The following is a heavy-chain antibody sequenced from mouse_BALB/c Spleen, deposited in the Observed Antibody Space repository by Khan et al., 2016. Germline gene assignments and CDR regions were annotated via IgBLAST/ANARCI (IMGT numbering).Heavy chain of an antibody. CDR1: GYTFTSYY. CDR3: TRHGSSSYAMDY. D-gene: IGHD1-1*01. CDR2: INPSNGGT. V-gene: IGHV1S81*02. J-gene: IGHJ4*01. Sequence: ESGAELVKPGASVKLSCKASGYTFTSYYMYWVKQRPGQGLEWIGEINPSNGGTNFNEKFKSKATLTVDKSSSTAYMQLSSLTSEDSAVYYCTRHGSSSYAMDYWGQGTSVTVSS.